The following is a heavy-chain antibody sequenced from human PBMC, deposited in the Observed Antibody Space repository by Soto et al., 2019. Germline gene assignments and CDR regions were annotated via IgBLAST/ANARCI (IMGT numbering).Heavy chain of an antibody. CDR1: GGTFRSYS. D-gene: IGHD2-2*01. J-gene: IGHJ6*02. Sequence: QVQLVQSGAEVKKPGSSVKVSCKASGGTFRSYSINWVRQAPGQGLAWMGGIIPIFGTATYAQKFQGRVTITPDGSASIAYVELSILTSADSALYYCSTSVYCSTTTCCYYYGMDVWGQGTTLTVSS. V-gene: IGHV1-69*01. CDR3: STSVYCSTTTCCYYYGMDV. CDR2: IIPIFGTA.